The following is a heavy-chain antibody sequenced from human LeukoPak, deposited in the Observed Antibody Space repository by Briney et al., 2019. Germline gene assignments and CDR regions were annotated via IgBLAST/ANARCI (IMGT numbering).Heavy chain of an antibody. CDR2: IYTSGST. D-gene: IGHD3-22*01. Sequence: PSETLSLTCTVSGGSISSYYWSWIRQPAGKGLEWIGRIYTSGSTNYNPSLESRVTMSVDTSKNQFSLKLSSVTAADTAVYYCARVSGYYDSSGYYQYYFDYWGQGTLVTVSS. V-gene: IGHV4-4*07. CDR3: ARVSGYYDSSGYYQYYFDY. CDR1: GGSISSYY. J-gene: IGHJ4*02.